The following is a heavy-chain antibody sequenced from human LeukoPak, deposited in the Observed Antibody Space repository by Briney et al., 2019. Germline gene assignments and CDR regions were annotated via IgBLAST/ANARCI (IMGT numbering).Heavy chain of an antibody. Sequence: SVKVSCKASGGTFSSYAISWVRQAPGQGLEWMGRIIPILGIANYAQKFQGRVTITADKSTSTAYMELSSLRSEDTAVYYCARDTEPRSFDYWGQETLVTVSS. J-gene: IGHJ4*02. V-gene: IGHV1-69*04. CDR1: GGTFSSYA. CDR3: ARDTEPRSFDY. CDR2: IIPILGIA. D-gene: IGHD2-8*02.